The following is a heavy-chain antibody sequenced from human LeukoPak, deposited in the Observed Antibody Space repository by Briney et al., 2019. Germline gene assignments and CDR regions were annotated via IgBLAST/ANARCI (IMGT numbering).Heavy chain of an antibody. CDR2: IYYSGST. Sequence: SETLSLTCTVSGGSISSYYWSWIRQPPGKGLEWIGYIYYSGSTNYNPSLKSRVTISVDTSKNQFSLKLSSVTAADTAVYYCARSVDTAMASYYSDYWGQGTLVTVSS. V-gene: IGHV4-59*08. D-gene: IGHD5-18*01. CDR1: GGSISSYY. J-gene: IGHJ4*02. CDR3: ARSVDTAMASYYSDY.